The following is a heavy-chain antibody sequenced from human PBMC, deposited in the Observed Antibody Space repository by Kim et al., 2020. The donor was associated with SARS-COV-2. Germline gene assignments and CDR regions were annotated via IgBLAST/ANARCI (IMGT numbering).Heavy chain of an antibody. V-gene: IGHV4-39*01. CDR1: GGSISNRNYY. Sequence: SETLSLTCTVSGGSISNRNYYWGWIRQSPGKGLEWLGSMSYSGTTYYNPSLKSRVSIYVDTSKNQFSLKLTSVTAADTAMYYCVGFERGDIFTARDDYWGQGTLVTVSS. J-gene: IGHJ4*02. CDR3: VGFERGDIFTARDDY. D-gene: IGHD3-9*01. CDR2: MSYSGTT.